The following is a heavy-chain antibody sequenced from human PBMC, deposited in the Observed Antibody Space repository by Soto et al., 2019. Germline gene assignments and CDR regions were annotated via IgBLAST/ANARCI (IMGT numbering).Heavy chain of an antibody. CDR2: ISAYNGST. D-gene: IGHD3-3*01. V-gene: IGHV1-18*01. J-gene: IGHJ5*02. Sequence: ASVKVSCKASGYTFTSYGISWVRQAPGQGLEWMGWISAYNGSTNYAQKLQGRVTMTTDTSTSTAYMELRSLRSDDTAVYYCARDSVGDYDFWSGYYKNWFDPWGQGTLVTVSS. CDR1: GYTFTSYG. CDR3: ARDSVGDYDFWSGYYKNWFDP.